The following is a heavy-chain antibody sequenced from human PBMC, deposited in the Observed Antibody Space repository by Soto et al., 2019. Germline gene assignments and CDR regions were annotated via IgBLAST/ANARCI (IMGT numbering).Heavy chain of an antibody. CDR2: TSGSGGST. V-gene: IGHV3-23*01. CDR3: AKDQFAAGTRYYYGMDV. J-gene: IGHJ6*02. Sequence: PGGSLRLSCAASGFTFSSYAMSWVLQAPGKGLEWVSATSGSGGSTYYADSVKGRFTISRDNSKNTLYLQMNSLRAEDTAVYYCAKDQFAAGTRYYYGMDVWGQGTTVTVSS. D-gene: IGHD6-13*01. CDR1: GFTFSSYA.